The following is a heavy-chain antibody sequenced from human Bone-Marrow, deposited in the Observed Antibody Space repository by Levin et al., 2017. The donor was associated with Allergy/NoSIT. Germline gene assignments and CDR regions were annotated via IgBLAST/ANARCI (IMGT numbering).Heavy chain of an antibody. Sequence: PGGSLRLSCAASVFTVSNNYMTWVRQAPGKGLEWVSLIYSRGNTQYADSVKGRFTISRDNSKNTLYLQMNSLRAEDPAVYYCARKTDTKIYPGDFWGQGTLVTVSS. CDR2: IYSRGNT. D-gene: IGHD5-18*01. CDR1: VFTVSNNY. CDR3: ARKTDTKIYPGDF. J-gene: IGHJ4*02. V-gene: IGHV3-66*01.